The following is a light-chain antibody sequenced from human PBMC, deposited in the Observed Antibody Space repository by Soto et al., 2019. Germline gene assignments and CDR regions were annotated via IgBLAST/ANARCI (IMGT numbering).Light chain of an antibody. V-gene: IGKV2-28*01. CDR2: LGS. Sequence: DSVMTHSPRSLPVTPGEPASISCRSSQSLLHSNGYNYLDWYLQKPGQSPQLLIYLGSNRASGVPDRFSGSGSGTDFTLKISRVEAEDVGFYYCMQALQTPLTFGGGTKVEIK. CDR1: QSLLHSNGYNY. J-gene: IGKJ4*01. CDR3: MQALQTPLT.